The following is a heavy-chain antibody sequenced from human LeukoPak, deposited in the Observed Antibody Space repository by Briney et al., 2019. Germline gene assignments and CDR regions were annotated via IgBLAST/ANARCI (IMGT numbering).Heavy chain of an antibody. J-gene: IGHJ5*02. CDR3: ARGASGSYSNWFDP. D-gene: IGHD1-26*01. CDR2: ISAYNGNT. CDR1: GYTFTSYG. Sequence: ASVKVSCKASGYTFTSYGISWVRQAPGQGLEWMGWISAYNGNTNYARKLQGRVTMTTDTSTSTAYMELRSLRSDDTAVYYCARGASGSYSNWFDPWGQGTLVTVSS. V-gene: IGHV1-18*01.